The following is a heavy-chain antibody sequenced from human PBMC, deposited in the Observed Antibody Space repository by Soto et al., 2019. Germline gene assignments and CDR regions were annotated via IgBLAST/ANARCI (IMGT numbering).Heavy chain of an antibody. CDR2: TYYRTNWYN. Sequence: SQTLSLTCAISGDSVSSNGAAWTWIRQSPSRGLEWLGRTYYRTNWYNDYAISVKSRININPDTSRNQFPLQLHSVTPDDTAVYYCARGTGWDWFDTWGQGTPVTVSS. D-gene: IGHD6-19*01. J-gene: IGHJ5*02. CDR1: GDSVSSNGAA. CDR3: ARGTGWDWFDT. V-gene: IGHV6-1*01.